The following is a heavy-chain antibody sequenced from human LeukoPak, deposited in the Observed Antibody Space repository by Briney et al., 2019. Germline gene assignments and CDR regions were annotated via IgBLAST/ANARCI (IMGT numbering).Heavy chain of an antibody. CDR1: GFTFSSYA. J-gene: IGHJ4*02. CDR2: ISGSDDNT. CDR3: ARTTSIDY. Sequence: SGGSLRLSCAASGFTFSSYAMSWVRQAPGKGLEWVSGISGSDDNTYYADSVKGRFTISRDNSKNTLYLQMNSLRAEDTAVYYCARTTSIDYWGQGTLVTVSS. D-gene: IGHD1/OR15-1a*01. V-gene: IGHV3-23*01.